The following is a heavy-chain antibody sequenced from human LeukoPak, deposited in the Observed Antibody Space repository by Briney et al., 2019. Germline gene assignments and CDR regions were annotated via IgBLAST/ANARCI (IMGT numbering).Heavy chain of an antibody. CDR1: GGSISSGGYY. V-gene: IGHV4-31*03. D-gene: IGHD3-3*02. J-gene: IGHJ2*01. CDR2: IYYSGST. CDR3: ARGAFPHWYFGL. Sequence: SETLSLTCTVSGGSISSGGYYWSWIRQRPGKGLEWIGYIYYSGSTYYNPSLKSRVTISVDTSKSQFSLKLSSVTAADTAVYYCARGAFPHWYFGLWGRGTLVTVSS.